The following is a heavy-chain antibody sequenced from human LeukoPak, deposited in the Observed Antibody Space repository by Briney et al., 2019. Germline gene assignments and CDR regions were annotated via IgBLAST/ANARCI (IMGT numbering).Heavy chain of an antibody. Sequence: ASVKVSCKASGYTFTSYYMHWVRQAPGQVLEWMGIINPSGGSTSYAQKFQGRVTMTRDTSTSTVYMELSSLRSEDTAVYYCARSYCSSTSCYFVQYYYYGMDVWGQGTTVTVSS. CDR2: INPSGGST. CDR1: GYTFTSYY. V-gene: IGHV1-46*01. CDR3: ARSYCSSTSCYFVQYYYYGMDV. J-gene: IGHJ6*02. D-gene: IGHD2-2*01.